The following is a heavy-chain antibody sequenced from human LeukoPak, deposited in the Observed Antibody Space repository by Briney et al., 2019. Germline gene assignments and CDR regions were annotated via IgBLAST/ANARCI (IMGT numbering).Heavy chain of an antibody. Sequence: ASVKVSCKASGYTFTSYGISWVRQAPGQGLEWMGWISAYNGNTNYAQKLQGRVTMTTDTSTSTAYMELRSLRSDDTAVYYCARGSGITMVRGVIYWLDPWGQGTLVTVSS. CDR1: GYTFTSYG. CDR2: ISAYNGNT. CDR3: ARGSGITMVRGVIYWLDP. D-gene: IGHD3-10*01. J-gene: IGHJ5*02. V-gene: IGHV1-18*01.